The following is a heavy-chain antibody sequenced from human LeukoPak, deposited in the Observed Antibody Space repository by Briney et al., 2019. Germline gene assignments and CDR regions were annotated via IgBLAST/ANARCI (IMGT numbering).Heavy chain of an antibody. CDR3: AKYYYDFWSGYYTAYYFDY. V-gene: IGHV3-23*01. CDR1: GFTFSSDA. CDR2: ISGSGGST. J-gene: IGHJ4*02. Sequence: GGSLRLSCAASGFTFSSDAMSWVRQAPGKGLEWVSAISGSGGSTYYADSVKGRFTISRDNSKNTLYLQMNSLRAEDTAVYYCAKYYYDFWSGYYTAYYFDYWGRGTLVTVSS. D-gene: IGHD3-3*01.